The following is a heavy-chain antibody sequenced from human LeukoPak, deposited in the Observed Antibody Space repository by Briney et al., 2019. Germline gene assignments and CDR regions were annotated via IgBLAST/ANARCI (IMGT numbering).Heavy chain of an antibody. CDR2: IYYSGST. CDR1: GGSISSYY. D-gene: IGHD3-22*01. CDR3: ARVSGYIVEDYFDY. Sequence: PSETLSLTCSVSGGSISSYYWSWIRQPPGKGLEWIGYIYYSGSTNYNPSLMSRVTISEDTSKNQFYLRLSSVTAADTAVYYCARVSGYIVEDYFDYWGQGTLVTVSS. J-gene: IGHJ4*02. V-gene: IGHV4-59*01.